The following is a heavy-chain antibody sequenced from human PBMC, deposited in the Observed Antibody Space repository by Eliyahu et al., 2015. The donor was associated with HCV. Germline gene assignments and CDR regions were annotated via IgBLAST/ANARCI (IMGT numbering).Heavy chain of an antibody. J-gene: IGHJ4*02. CDR2: IWYDGSKK. Sequence: QVQLVESGGGAVQPGRSLRLSCAASGFTFRTYGMHWXRQAPGKGLEWVAIIWYDGSKKDYADSVKGRFTISRDNSKNTVYLQMNNVRDQDTAVYYCARREKSHLDYWGQGTLVTVSS. CDR1: GFTFRTYG. CDR3: ARREKSHLDY. V-gene: IGHV3-33*08.